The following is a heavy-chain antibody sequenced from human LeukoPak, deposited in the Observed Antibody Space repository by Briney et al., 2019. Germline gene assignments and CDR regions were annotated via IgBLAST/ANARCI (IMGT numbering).Heavy chain of an antibody. CDR3: AKDWDLYYYDSSGYYDY. CDR2: ISYDGSNK. J-gene: IGHJ4*02. CDR1: GFSFSNYG. Sequence: GGSLRLSCAASGFSFSNYGMHWVRQAPGKGLEWVAVISYDGSNKYYADSVKGRFTISRDNSKNTLYLQMNSLRAEDTAVYYCAKDWDLYYYDSSGYYDYWGQGTLVTVSS. V-gene: IGHV3-30*18. D-gene: IGHD3-22*01.